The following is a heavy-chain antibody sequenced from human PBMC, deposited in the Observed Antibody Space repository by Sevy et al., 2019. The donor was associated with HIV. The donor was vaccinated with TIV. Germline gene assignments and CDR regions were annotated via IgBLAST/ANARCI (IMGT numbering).Heavy chain of an antibody. CDR3: ASKGGSRLNDAFDT. CDR2: VKQDGSEK. D-gene: IGHD3-10*01. J-gene: IGHJ3*02. Sequence: GESLKISCAASGFSFSWYWMSWVRQTPEKGLEWVANVKQDGSEKNYVDSVKGRFTISRDNAKNSLYLQMNSLRDEDTAVYYCASKGGSRLNDAFDTWGQGTMVTVSS. V-gene: IGHV3-7*01. CDR1: GFSFSWYW.